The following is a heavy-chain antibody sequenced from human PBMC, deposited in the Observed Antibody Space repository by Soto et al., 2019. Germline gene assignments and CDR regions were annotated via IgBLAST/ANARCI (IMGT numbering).Heavy chain of an antibody. CDR1: GDTFTSYY. V-gene: IGHV1-2*04. CDR3: ARDARGDEAPMDY. D-gene: IGHD3-10*01. Sequence: ASVKVSCKASGDTFTSYYMHWVRQAPGQGLEWMGWINPNSGGTNYAQKFQGWVTMTRDTSISTAYMELSRLRSDDTAVYYCARDARGDEAPMDYWGQGTLVTVSS. J-gene: IGHJ4*02. CDR2: INPNSGGT.